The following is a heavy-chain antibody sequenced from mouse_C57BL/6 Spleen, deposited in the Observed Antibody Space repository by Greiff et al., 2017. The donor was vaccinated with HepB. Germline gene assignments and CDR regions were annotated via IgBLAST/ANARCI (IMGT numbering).Heavy chain of an antibody. CDR1: GYAFSSSW. V-gene: IGHV1-82*01. D-gene: IGHD1-1*01. CDR2: IYPGDGDT. Sequence: QVQLKESGPELVKPGASVKISCKASGYAFSSSWMNWVKQRPGKGLEWIGRIYPGDGDTNYNGKFKGKATLTADKSSSTAYMQLSSLTSEDSAVYFCARKRGYGSSYGYFDVWGTGTTVTVSS. CDR3: ARKRGYGSSYGYFDV. J-gene: IGHJ1*03.